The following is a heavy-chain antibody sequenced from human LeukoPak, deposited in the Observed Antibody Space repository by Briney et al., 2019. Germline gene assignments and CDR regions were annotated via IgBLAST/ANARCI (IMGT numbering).Heavy chain of an antibody. CDR1: DDSITMYY. Sequence: SETLSLTCSVSDDSITMYYWTWIRQPPGKGLEWIGYVDHTGSTNFNPSLNGRVSISRDTTKNLFSLRLRSVTAADTAVYYCASGPPFLYYWGQGTLVTVSS. J-gene: IGHJ4*02. D-gene: IGHD2-15*01. CDR3: ASGPPFLYY. V-gene: IGHV4-59*01. CDR2: VDHTGST.